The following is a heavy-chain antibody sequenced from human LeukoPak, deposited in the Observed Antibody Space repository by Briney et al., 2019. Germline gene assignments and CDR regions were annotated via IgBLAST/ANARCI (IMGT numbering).Heavy chain of an antibody. CDR2: MKEDGIEK. Sequence: PGGSLRLSCAVSGFTFSRYWMSWVRQAPGKGLEWVANMKEDGIEKNYVDSVKGRFTISRDNAQNPVYLQMNSLRAEDTAMYYCARFPMVRGVKGYYYYYGMDVWGQGTTVTVSS. D-gene: IGHD3-10*01. V-gene: IGHV3-7*01. CDR3: ARFPMVRGVKGYYYYYGMDV. CDR1: GFTFSRYW. J-gene: IGHJ6*02.